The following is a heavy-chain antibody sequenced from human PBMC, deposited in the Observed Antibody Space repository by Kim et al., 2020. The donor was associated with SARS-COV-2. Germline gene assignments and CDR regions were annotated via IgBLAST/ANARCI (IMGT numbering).Heavy chain of an antibody. D-gene: IGHD3-10*01. V-gene: IGHV3-30-3*01. CDR1: GFTFSSYA. J-gene: IGHJ6*02. Sequence: GGSLRLSCAASGFTFSSYAMHWVRQAPGKGLEWVAVISYDGSNTYYADSVKGRFTISRDNSKNTLYLQMNSLRAEDTAVYYCARDGQLLWFGLLGVGGMDVWGQGTTVTVSS. CDR3: ARDGQLLWFGLLGVGGMDV. CDR2: ISYDGSNT.